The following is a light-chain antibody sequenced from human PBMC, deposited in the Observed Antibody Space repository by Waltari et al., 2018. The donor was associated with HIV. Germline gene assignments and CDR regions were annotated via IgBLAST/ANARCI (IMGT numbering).Light chain of an antibody. Sequence: QSVLTQPPSASGTPGQRVAISCSGSSSNIGSNTITWYQQLSGTAPKLLINSNHQRPTGVQVRFSGSKTGTSGSLAISGLQSEDEADYYCAAWDDNRNAVVFGGGTKLTVL. CDR1: SSNIGSNT. CDR3: AAWDDNRNAVV. J-gene: IGLJ2*01. CDR2: SNH. V-gene: IGLV1-44*01.